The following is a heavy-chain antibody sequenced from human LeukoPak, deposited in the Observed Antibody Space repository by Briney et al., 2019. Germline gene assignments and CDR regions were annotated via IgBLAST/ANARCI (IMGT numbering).Heavy chain of an antibody. Sequence: PGGSLRLSCAASGFTFSSHSMNWVRQAPGKGPEWVSSISSSGSYIYYADSVKGRFTIARDNAKNLLYLQMNSLRGEDTAVYYCARAKVDYYDSSGYYPFDYWGQGTLVTVSS. J-gene: IGHJ4*02. D-gene: IGHD3-22*01. CDR2: ISSSGSYI. V-gene: IGHV3-21*01. CDR3: ARAKVDYYDSSGYYPFDY. CDR1: GFTFSSHS.